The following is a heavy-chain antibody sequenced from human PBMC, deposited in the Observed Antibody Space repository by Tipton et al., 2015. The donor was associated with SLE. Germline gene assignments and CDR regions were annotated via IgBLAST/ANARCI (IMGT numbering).Heavy chain of an antibody. Sequence: TLSLTCTVSGGSISSSYYWGWIRQSPGKGPEWMGSISYTGSTYYNPSLKSRVTISVDMSKNQFSLKLTSVTVADTAVYYCARVRGDFGSGPIPHPFDSWGQGTQVTVSS. D-gene: IGHD3-3*01. CDR1: GGSISSSYY. CDR3: ARVRGDFGSGPIPHPFDS. J-gene: IGHJ4*02. CDR2: ISYTGST. V-gene: IGHV4-39*07.